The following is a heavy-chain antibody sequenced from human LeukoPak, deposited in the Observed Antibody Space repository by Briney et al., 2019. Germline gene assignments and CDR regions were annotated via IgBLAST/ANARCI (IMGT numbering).Heavy chain of an antibody. D-gene: IGHD3-10*01. CDR3: AKSNGYGLVDI. CDR2: IYHSGST. CDR1: GYSISSGYY. V-gene: IGHV4-38-2*02. Sequence: SETLSLTCTVSGYSISSGYYWGWIRQPPGKGLEWIGSIYHSGSTYYNPSLRSRVTISLDTSRNQFSLKLNSVTAADTAVYYCAKSNGYGLVDIWGQGTMVTVSS. J-gene: IGHJ3*02.